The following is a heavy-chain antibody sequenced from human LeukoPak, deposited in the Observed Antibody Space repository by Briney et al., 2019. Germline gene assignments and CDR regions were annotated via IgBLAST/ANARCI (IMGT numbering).Heavy chain of an antibody. D-gene: IGHD3-10*01. CDR3: GRDEWVRGVHYGMDV. CDR2: IYDSESA. V-gene: IGHV4-30-4*01. CDR1: GGSISSGDYF. Sequence: SETLSLTCAVSGGSISSGDYFWTWIRQPPGKGLEWIGHIYDSESAEYNPSLKSRVTIALDTSKNQFSLKVTSVTAADTAVYYCGRDEWVRGVHYGMDVWGQGTTVSVSS. J-gene: IGHJ6*02.